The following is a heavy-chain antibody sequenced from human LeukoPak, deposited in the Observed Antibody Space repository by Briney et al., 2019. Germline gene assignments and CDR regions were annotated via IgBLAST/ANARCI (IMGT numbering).Heavy chain of an antibody. CDR3: AGRVAAADYYYYYYMDV. V-gene: IGHV4-4*02. Sequence: PSETLSLTCAVSGGSISSSNWWSWVRQPPGKGLEWIGEIYHSGSTNYNPSLKSRVTISVDKSKNQFSLKLSSVTAADTAVYYCAGRVAAADYYYYYYMDVWGKGTTVTVSS. CDR1: GGSISSSNW. J-gene: IGHJ6*03. D-gene: IGHD6-13*01. CDR2: IYHSGST.